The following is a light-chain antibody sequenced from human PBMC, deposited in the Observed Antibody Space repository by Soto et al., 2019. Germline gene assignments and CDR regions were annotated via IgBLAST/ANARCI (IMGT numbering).Light chain of an antibody. V-gene: IGKV3-15*01. Sequence: EIVMTQSPATLSVSPGERVTVSCRASQSVSTNLAWYQQKPGQAPGLLIYGASTRATGIPARFSGSGSETEFTLTISSLQSEDFAVYYCQQYNNWPWTFGQGTKVEIK. CDR3: QQYNNWPWT. CDR1: QSVSTN. J-gene: IGKJ1*01. CDR2: GAS.